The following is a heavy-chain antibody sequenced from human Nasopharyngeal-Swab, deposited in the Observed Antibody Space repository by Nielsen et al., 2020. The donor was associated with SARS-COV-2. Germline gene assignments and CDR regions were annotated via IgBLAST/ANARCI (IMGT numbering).Heavy chain of an antibody. CDR2: ISSSSSYI. CDR3: ARAFEAVVVDY. D-gene: IGHD2-15*01. Sequence: GSLKISCAASGFTFSSYSMNWVRQAPGKGLEWVSSISSSSSYIYYADSVKGRFTISRDNDKNSLYLQMNSLRAEDTAVYYCARAFEAVVVDYWGQGTLVTVSS. V-gene: IGHV3-21*01. J-gene: IGHJ4*02. CDR1: GFTFSSYS.